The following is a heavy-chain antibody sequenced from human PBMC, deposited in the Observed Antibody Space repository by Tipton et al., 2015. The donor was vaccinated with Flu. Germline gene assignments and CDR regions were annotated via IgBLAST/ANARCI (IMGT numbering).Heavy chain of an antibody. D-gene: IGHD3-10*01. J-gene: IGHJ6*02. CDR1: GFTISSYT. V-gene: IGHV3-21*01. CDR3: VRDWAWFGERVSAFNAMDV. Sequence: AASGFTISSYTVNWVRQAPGKGLEWVSSISSSGSRADHADSVKGRFTISRDNAKNSVFLQMNSLRGEDTAVYYCVRDWAWFGERVSAFNAMDVWGQGTTVTVSS. CDR2: ISSSGSRA.